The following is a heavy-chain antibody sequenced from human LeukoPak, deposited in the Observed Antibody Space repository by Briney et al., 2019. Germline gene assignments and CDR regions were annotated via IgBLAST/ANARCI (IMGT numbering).Heavy chain of an antibody. Sequence: RPSETLSLTCTVSGGSISSYYWSWIRQPPGKGLEWLGCISYSGSTNYNPSLKSRVTISLDTSKNQFSLRLSSVTAADTAVYYCAREKDDYYYFDYWGQGTLVTVSP. J-gene: IGHJ4*02. D-gene: IGHD4-11*01. V-gene: IGHV4-59*01. CDR3: AREKDDYYYFDY. CDR2: ISYSGST. CDR1: GGSISSYY.